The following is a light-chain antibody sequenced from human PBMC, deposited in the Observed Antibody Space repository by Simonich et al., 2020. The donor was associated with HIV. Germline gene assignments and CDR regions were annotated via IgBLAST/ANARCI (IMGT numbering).Light chain of an antibody. V-gene: IGLV1-44*01. J-gene: IGLJ2*01. CDR3: AAWDDSLNGV. Sequence: QSVLTQPPSASGTPGQRVTISCSGSSSNIRSNTVNWYQQLPGTAPKLLIYRNNQRPSGVPDRFSGSKSGTSASLAISGLQSGDEADYYCAAWDDSLNGVFGGGTRLTVL. CDR1: SSNIRSNT. CDR2: RNN.